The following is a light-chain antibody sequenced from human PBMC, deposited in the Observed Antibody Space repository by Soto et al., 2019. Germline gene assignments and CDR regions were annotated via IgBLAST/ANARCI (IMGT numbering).Light chain of an antibody. Sequence: QSVLTQPLSASGTPGQRVTITCSGSSSNIGSDYVYWYQQLPGTAPKLLIYTNYQRPSGVPDRFSGSKSGTSASLAISGLQSEDEADYWCAAWDARLGAGVLGEGTKLTVL. CDR3: AAWDARLGAGV. J-gene: IGLJ3*02. CDR2: TNY. CDR1: SSNIGSDY. V-gene: IGLV1-47*02.